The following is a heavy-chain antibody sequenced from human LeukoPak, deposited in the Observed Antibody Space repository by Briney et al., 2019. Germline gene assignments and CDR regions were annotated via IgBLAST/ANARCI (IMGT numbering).Heavy chain of an antibody. CDR3: VNFYGAGSVRNWFDP. CDR1: GFTFSSYW. Sequence: GGSLRLSCTASGFTFSSYWMSWVRQAPGKGLEWVANIKQDGSEKYYVDSVKGRFTISRDNAKNSLYLQMNSLRAEDTAVYYCVNFYGAGSVRNWFDPWGQGTLVTVSS. V-gene: IGHV3-7*03. D-gene: IGHD3-10*01. CDR2: IKQDGSEK. J-gene: IGHJ5*02.